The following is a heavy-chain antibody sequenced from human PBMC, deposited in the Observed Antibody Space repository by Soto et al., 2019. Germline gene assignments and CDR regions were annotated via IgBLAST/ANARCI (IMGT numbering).Heavy chain of an antibody. CDR3: ARDLRQLLSHNYYYYYLDV. V-gene: IGHV3-11*01. J-gene: IGHJ6*03. Sequence: QVHLVESGGGLVKPGGSLRLSCAASGFTFSDYQMSWIRQAPGKGLEWVSYIGSSGLSVYYEDSVKGRFTISRDNANNSLYLEMNSLRAEDSAVYCCARDLRQLLSHNYYYYYLDVWGKGTTVSVSS. D-gene: IGHD2-2*01. CDR1: GFTFSDYQ. CDR2: IGSSGLSV.